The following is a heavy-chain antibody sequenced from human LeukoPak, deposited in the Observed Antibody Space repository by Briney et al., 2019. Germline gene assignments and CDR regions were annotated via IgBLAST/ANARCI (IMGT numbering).Heavy chain of an antibody. V-gene: IGHV1-69*13. D-gene: IGHD3-3*01. CDR1: GGTFSSYA. CDR3: AREGSAFWSGPTRRNWFDP. J-gene: IGHJ5*02. CDR2: IIPIFGTA. Sequence: SVKVSCKASGGTFSSYAISWVRQAPGQGLEWMGGIIPIFGTANYAQKFQGRVTITADESASTAYMELSSLRSEDTAVYYCAREGSAFWSGPTRRNWFDPWGQGTLVTVSS.